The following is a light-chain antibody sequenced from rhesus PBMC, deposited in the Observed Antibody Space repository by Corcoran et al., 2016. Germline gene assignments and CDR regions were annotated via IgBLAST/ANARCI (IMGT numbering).Light chain of an antibody. CDR1: QGISSF. V-gene: IGKV1-28*03. Sequence: DIQMTQSPSSLSASVGDTVTITCRASQGISSFLNGFQQKPGKAPKLLIYAASRLESGVPSRFSGTGSGTDFTLTISSLQPEDFAVYYCLQHNSYPFTFGPGTKLDIK. J-gene: IGKJ3*01. CDR3: LQHNSYPFT. CDR2: AAS.